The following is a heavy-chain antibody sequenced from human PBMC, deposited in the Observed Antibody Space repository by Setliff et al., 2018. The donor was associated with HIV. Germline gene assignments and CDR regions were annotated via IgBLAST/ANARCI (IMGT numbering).Heavy chain of an antibody. J-gene: IGHJ4*02. V-gene: IGHV4-59*01. CDR1: GGSISSYY. D-gene: IGHD6-6*01. CDR3: ARGPAGRLVFLSY. CDR2: IYYSGRT. Sequence: PSETLSLTCTVSGGSISSYYWSWIRQSPGKGLEWLGYIYYSGRTNYNTSLKSRVTISVDTSKNQFSLTLNSVTAADTAVYYCARGPAGRLVFLSYWGQGTLVTVSS.